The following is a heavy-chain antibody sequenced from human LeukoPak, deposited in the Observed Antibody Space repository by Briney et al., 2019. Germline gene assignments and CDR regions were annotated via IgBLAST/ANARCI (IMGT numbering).Heavy chain of an antibody. Sequence: GGTLRLSCAASGVSFSAYAMSWVRQPPGKGLEWVSAISDSEPGTYYADSVKGRFTISRANTRHTLHRPRNRHRVEDTAVYYCAKGSRGSCRGAYCYSFDNWGQGGVVTVSS. J-gene: IGHJ4*02. CDR2: ISDSEPGT. D-gene: IGHD2-21*02. CDR3: AKGSRGSCRGAYCYSFDN. CDR1: GVSFSAYA. V-gene: IGHV3-23*01.